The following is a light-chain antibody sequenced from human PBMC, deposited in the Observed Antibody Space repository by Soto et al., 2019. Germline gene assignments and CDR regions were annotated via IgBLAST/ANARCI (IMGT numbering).Light chain of an antibody. CDR3: QQYNNWPALT. V-gene: IGKV3-15*01. CDR1: HSVSSN. Sequence: EIVMTESPATLSVYPGERASLSCSASHSVSSNLAWYQQKPCQAPRLLIYGASTRATGIPARFSGSGSGTEFTLTISSLQSEDFAVYYCQQYNNWPALTFGGGTKVDIK. J-gene: IGKJ4*01. CDR2: GAS.